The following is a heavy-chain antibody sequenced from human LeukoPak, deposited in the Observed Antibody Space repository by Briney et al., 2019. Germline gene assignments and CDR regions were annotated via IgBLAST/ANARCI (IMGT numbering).Heavy chain of an antibody. CDR2: VSTYNGNT. CDR1: GDPFPSYG. J-gene: IGHJ4*02. Sequence: ASVKVSCKVSGDPFPSYGFSWVRQAPGQGLEWVGWVSTYNGNTNYGQKFQDRVTMTTDTSTNTAYMELRSLRSDDTAVYFCASGLGAYVDWGQGILITVSS. D-gene: IGHD3-16*01. V-gene: IGHV1-18*01. CDR3: ASGLGAYVD.